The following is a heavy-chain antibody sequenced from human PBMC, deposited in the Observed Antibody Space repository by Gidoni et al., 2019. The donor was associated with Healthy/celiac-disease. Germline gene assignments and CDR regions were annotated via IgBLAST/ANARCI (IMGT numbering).Heavy chain of an antibody. CDR3: ARTVEMATIDYYYYGMDV. Sequence: QVQMVQSGDEVKKPGASVKVSCKASGYTLTSYEVNWVRQATGQGLEGMGLRKPNSGNTGYAQNCHGRVTMTRNTTTSTAYMKLISLRSEDTAVYYCARTVEMATIDYYYYGMDVWGQGTTVTVSS. V-gene: IGHV1-8*01. J-gene: IGHJ6*02. CDR1: GYTLTSYE. CDR2: RKPNSGNT.